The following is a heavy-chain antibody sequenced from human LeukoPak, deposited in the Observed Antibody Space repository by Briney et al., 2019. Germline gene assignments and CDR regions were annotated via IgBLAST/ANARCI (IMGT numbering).Heavy chain of an antibody. CDR1: GYTFTSYA. CDR3: ARDWGTYCSSTSCYQHHYGDYHLRWIDP. Sequence: ASVKVSCKASGYTFTSYAMHWVRQAPGQRLEWMGWINAGNGNTKYSQKFQGRVTITRDTSASTAYMELSSLRSEDTAVYYCARDWGTYCSSTSCYQHHYGDYHLRWIDPWGQGTLVTVSS. CDR2: INAGNGNT. D-gene: IGHD2-2*01. V-gene: IGHV1-3*01. J-gene: IGHJ5*02.